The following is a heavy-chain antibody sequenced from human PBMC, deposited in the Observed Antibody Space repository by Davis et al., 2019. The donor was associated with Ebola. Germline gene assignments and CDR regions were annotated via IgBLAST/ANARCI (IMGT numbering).Heavy chain of an antibody. V-gene: IGHV4-34*01. CDR1: GGSFSGYY. CDR3: ARRDEVRFLEPNDAFDI. J-gene: IGHJ3*02. D-gene: IGHD3-3*01. Sequence: PSETLSLTCAVYGGSFSGYYWSWIRQPPGKGLEWIGEINHSGSTNYNPSLKSRVTISVDTSKNQFSLKLSSVTAADTAVYYCARRDEVRFLEPNDAFDIWGQGTMVTVSS. CDR2: INHSGST.